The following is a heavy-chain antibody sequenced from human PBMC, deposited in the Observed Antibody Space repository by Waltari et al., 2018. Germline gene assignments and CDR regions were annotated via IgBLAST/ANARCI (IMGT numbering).Heavy chain of an antibody. V-gene: IGHV3-23*01. CDR2: ISGSGGST. CDR1: GFTFSSYA. D-gene: IGHD3-10*01. Sequence: EVQLLESGGGLVQPGGSLRLSCAASGFTFSSYAMSWVRQAPGKGLEGVSAISGSGGSTYYADSVKGRFTISRDNSKNTLYLQMNSLRAEDTAVYYCAKGYYGSGHNDYWGQGTLVTVSS. J-gene: IGHJ4*02. CDR3: AKGYYGSGHNDY.